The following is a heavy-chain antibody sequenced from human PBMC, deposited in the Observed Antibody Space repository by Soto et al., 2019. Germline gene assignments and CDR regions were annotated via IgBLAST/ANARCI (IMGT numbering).Heavy chain of an antibody. J-gene: IGHJ3*02. CDR3: AQDSGASDI. CDR2: ISYDGSNK. V-gene: IGHV3-30*18. Sequence: LRLFCAAFACPFSIYGMNWVRQAPGKGLEWVAVISYDGSNKYYADSVKGRFTISRDNSKNTLYLQMNSLRAEDTAVYYCAQDSGASDIWGQATTVT. CDR1: ACPFSIYG. D-gene: IGHD3-10*01.